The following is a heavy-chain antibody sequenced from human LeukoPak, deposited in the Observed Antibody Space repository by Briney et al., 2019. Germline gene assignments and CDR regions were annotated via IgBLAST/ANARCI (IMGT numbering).Heavy chain of an antibody. V-gene: IGHV3-11*06. CDR2: ISSSSSYT. CDR1: GFTFSDYY. J-gene: IGHJ6*02. CDR3: ARVAHPYRPYYDFWSGHEAPYGMDV. D-gene: IGHD3-3*01. Sequence: PGGSLRLSCAASGFTFSDYYMSWIRQAPGKGLEWVSYISSSSSYTNYADSEKGRFTISRDNAKNSLYLQMNSLRAEDTAVYYCARVAHPYRPYYDFWSGHEAPYGMDVWGQGTTVTVSS.